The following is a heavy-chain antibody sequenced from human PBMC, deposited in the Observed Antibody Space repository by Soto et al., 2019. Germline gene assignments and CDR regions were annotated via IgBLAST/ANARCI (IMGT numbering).Heavy chain of an antibody. CDR3: ARQSALWSAYHYYSYIDI. V-gene: IGHV4-39*01. CDR1: GDSIRSSDHY. Sequence: SGTLSLTCKVSGDSIRSSDHYWGWNRQPPGEGLEWIGSVFYIGTTYYNPSLRSQVTISIDTSKNQFSLKLTSVTAADTAVYNCARQSALWSAYHYYSYIDIWGKGTTVTVFS. CDR2: VFYIGTT. J-gene: IGHJ6*03. D-gene: IGHD3-3*01.